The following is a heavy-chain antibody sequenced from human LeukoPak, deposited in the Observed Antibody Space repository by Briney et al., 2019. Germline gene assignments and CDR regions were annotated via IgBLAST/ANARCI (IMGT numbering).Heavy chain of an antibody. CDR3: ARAQKYSYDAFDI. J-gene: IGHJ3*02. CDR1: GFTFDDYA. CDR2: IAWDSGTI. V-gene: IGHV3-9*01. Sequence: GGSLRLSCAASGFTFDDYAMHWVRQAPGKGLEWVSGIAWDSGTIDYADSVKGRFTISRDNAKNSLYLQMNSLSAEDTAVYYCARAQKYSYDAFDIWGQGTMVTVSS. D-gene: IGHD4-11*01.